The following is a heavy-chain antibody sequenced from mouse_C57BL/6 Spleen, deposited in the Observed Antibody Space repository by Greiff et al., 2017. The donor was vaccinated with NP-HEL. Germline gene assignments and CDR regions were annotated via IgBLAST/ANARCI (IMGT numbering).Heavy chain of an antibody. D-gene: IGHD1-1*01. CDR2: ISDGGSYT. CDR1: GFTFSSYA. V-gene: IGHV5-4*01. J-gene: IGHJ2*01. CDR3: ASLYYYGSS. Sequence: EVQVVESGGGLVKPGGSLKLSCAASGFTFSSYAMSWVRQTPEKRLEWVATISDGGSYTYYPDNVKGRFTISRDNAKNNLYLQMSHLKSEDTAMYYCASLYYYGSSWGQGTTLTVSS.